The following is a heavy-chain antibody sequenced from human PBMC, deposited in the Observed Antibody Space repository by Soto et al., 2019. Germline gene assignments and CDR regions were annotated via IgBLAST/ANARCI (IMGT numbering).Heavy chain of an antibody. V-gene: IGHV1-3*01. CDR2: LNPGNGNT. CDR1: GYTFTNYA. CDR3: ARDQGIPYCGGDCYSDWCFDL. D-gene: IGHD2-21*01. Sequence: QVQLVQSGAEVKEPGASVKVSCRASGYTFTNYAIHWVRQAPGQRLEWMGWLNPGNGNTKYPQKFQGRVTITRDTSASTAYMFLSSLRSEDTAVYYCARDQGIPYCGGDCYSDWCFDLWGRGTLVTVSS. J-gene: IGHJ2*01.